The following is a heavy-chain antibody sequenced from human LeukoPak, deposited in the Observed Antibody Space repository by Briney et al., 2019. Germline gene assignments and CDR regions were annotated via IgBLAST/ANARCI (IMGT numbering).Heavy chain of an antibody. Sequence: GESLKISCKGSGYSFNNYWIAWVRQMPGKGLEWMGLIYPGDSDIRYSPSFQGQVSISADKSIGTTYLQWSSLKASDTAMYYCARQVPGCSGGACYSGWFDPWGQGTLVTVSS. CDR1: GYSFNNYW. J-gene: IGHJ5*02. D-gene: IGHD2-15*01. V-gene: IGHV5-51*01. CDR3: ARQVPGCSGGACYSGWFDP. CDR2: IYPGDSDI.